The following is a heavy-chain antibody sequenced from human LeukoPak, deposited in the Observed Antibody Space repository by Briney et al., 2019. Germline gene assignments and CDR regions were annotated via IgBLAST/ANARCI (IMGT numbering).Heavy chain of an antibody. CDR2: TRKKTNSYTT. V-gene: IGHV3-72*01. Sequence: GGSLRLSCAASGFTFSDHYMDWVRQAPGKGLEWVGRTRKKTNSYTTEYAASVKGRFTISRDDSKNSLYLQMNSLRAEDTAVYYCASWIVGANSDYWGQGTLVTVSS. D-gene: IGHD1-26*01. CDR1: GFTFSDHY. J-gene: IGHJ4*02. CDR3: ASWIVGANSDY.